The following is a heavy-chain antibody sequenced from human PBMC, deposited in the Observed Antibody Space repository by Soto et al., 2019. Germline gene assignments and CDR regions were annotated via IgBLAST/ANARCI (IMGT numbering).Heavy chain of an antibody. J-gene: IGHJ3*01. CDR2: INHSGST. CDR1: GGSFSNHY. V-gene: IGHV4-34*01. D-gene: IGHD3-16*02. Sequence: QVQQQQWGAGLLKPSETLSLTCAVYGGSFSNHYWSWIRQPPGKGLEWIGEINHSGSTNYNPSLKSRVTISVDTSKNQFSLKLSSVPAADTAVYYCASAPPSYDYVWGSYRPDAFDVWGQGTMVTVSS. CDR3: ASAPPSYDYVWGSYRPDAFDV.